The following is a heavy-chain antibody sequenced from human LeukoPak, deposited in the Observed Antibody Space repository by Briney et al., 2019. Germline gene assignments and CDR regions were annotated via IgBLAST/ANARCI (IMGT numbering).Heavy chain of an antibody. J-gene: IGHJ4*02. Sequence: GGSLRLSCAASGFTFSSYAMSWVRQAPGKGLEWVPAFSGSGGSTYYADSVKGRFTISRDNSKNTLYLQMNSLRAEDTAVYYCAKAESVYGSGGSYYFDFWGQGTLVTVSS. V-gene: IGHV3-23*01. CDR3: AKAESVYGSGGSYYFDF. D-gene: IGHD3-10*01. CDR2: FSGSGGST. CDR1: GFTFSSYA.